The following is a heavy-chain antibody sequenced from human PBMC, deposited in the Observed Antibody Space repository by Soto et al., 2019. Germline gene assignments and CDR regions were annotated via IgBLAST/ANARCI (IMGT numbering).Heavy chain of an antibody. J-gene: IGHJ4*02. Sequence: GGSLRLSCAASGFTFDDYAMHWVRQAPGKGLEWVSGISWNSGSIGYADSVKGRFTISRDNAKNSLYLQMNSLRAEDTALYYCAKEGSDYDFWSGYYPFDYWGQGTLVTVSS. CDR3: AKEGSDYDFWSGYYPFDY. V-gene: IGHV3-9*01. CDR1: GFTFDDYA. CDR2: ISWNSGSI. D-gene: IGHD3-3*01.